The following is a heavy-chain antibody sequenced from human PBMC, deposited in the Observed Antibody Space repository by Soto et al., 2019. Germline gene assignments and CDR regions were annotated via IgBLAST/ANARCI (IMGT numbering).Heavy chain of an antibody. CDR1: GGTFSSYT. CDR3: ARDEGYCSSTSCYTTSDY. V-gene: IGHV1-69*08. Sequence: QVQLVQSGAEVKKPGSSVKVSCKASGGTFSSYTISWVRQAPGQGLEWMGRIIPILGIANYAQKFQGRVTITADKSTSTAYMVLSSLRSEDTAVYYCARDEGYCSSTSCYTTSDYWGQGTLVTVSS. CDR2: IIPILGIA. J-gene: IGHJ4*02. D-gene: IGHD2-2*02.